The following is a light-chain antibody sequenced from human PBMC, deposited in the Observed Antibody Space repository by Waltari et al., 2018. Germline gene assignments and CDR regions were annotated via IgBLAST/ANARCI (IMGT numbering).Light chain of an antibody. CDR2: GAS. CDR1: QSVSSSY. CDR3: QQYGSSPTWT. V-gene: IGKV3-20*01. Sequence: LSLSPGERATLSCRASQSVSSSYLAWYQQKPGQAPRLLIYGASSRATGIPDRFSGSGSGTDFTLTISRLEPEDFAVYYCQQYGSSPTWTFGQGTKVEIK. J-gene: IGKJ1*01.